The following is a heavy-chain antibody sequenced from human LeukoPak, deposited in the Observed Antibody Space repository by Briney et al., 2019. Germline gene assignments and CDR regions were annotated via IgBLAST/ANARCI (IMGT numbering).Heavy chain of an antibody. D-gene: IGHD2-15*01. CDR3: AKTPGDCTGGTCYSFDY. J-gene: IGHJ4*02. Sequence: GRSLRLSCAASGFTFSIYGMHWARQAPGKGLEWVAVISYDGTNKYYVDSVKGRFTISRDNSKNTLYLQMNSLRAEDTAVYYCAKTPGDCTGGTCYSFDYWGQGSLVTVSS. CDR1: GFTFSIYG. CDR2: ISYDGTNK. V-gene: IGHV3-30*18.